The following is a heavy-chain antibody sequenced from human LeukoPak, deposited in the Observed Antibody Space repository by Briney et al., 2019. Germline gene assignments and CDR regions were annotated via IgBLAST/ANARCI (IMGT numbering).Heavy chain of an antibody. J-gene: IGHJ4*02. CDR1: GFTFKSHG. D-gene: IGHD2-15*01. CDR3: VKERYCSGGSCYSSHDLY. CDR2: ISGSGHFT. V-gene: IGHV3-23*01. Sequence: GGSLRLSCEASGFTFKSHGMSWVRQAPGKGLEWVSGISGSGHFTDYADSVKGRFTISRENSKNTLNLQMNSLRAEDTAVYYCVKERYCSGGSCYSSHDLYWGLGTLVTVSS.